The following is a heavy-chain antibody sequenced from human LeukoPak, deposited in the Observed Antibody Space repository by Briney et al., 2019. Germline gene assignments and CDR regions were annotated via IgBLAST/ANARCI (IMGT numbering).Heavy chain of an antibody. V-gene: IGHV4-34*01. D-gene: IGHD6-25*01. Sequence: SETLSLTCAVYGGSFSGYYWSWIRQPPGKGLEWIGEINHSGSTNYNPSLKSRVTISVDTSKNQFPLKLSSVTAADTAVYYCARGRLSGYPDHWGQGTLVTVSS. CDR3: ARGRLSGYPDH. CDR1: GGSFSGYY. J-gene: IGHJ5*02. CDR2: INHSGST.